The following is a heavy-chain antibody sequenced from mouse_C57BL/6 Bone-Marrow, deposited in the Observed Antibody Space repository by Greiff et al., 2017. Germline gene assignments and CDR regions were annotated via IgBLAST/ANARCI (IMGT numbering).Heavy chain of an antibody. Sequence: EVKLMESEGGLVQPGSSMKLSCTASGFTFSDYYMAWVRQVPEKGLEWVANITYDGSSTYYLDSLKSRFIISRDNAKNILYLQMSSLKSEDTATYYCARIFLCGFAYWGQGTLVTVSA. J-gene: IGHJ3*01. CDR1: GFTFSDYY. D-gene: IGHD2-3*01. CDR2: ITYDGSST. V-gene: IGHV5-16*01. CDR3: ARIFLCGFAY.